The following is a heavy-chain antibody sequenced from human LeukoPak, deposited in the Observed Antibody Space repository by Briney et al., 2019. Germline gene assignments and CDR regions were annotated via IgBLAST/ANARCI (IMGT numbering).Heavy chain of an antibody. CDR3: TRDFLHVYYYDSSGYVRGAFDI. V-gene: IGHV1-2*02. CDR1: GYTFTDYS. J-gene: IGHJ3*02. CDR2: INPNSGGT. D-gene: IGHD3-22*01. Sequence: ASVKVSCKASGYTFTDYSMHWVRQAPGQGLEWMGWINPNSGGTNFAQKFQGRVTMTRDTSISTVYMELSRLRSDDTAVYYCTRDFLHVYYYDSSGYVRGAFDIWGQGTMVTVSS.